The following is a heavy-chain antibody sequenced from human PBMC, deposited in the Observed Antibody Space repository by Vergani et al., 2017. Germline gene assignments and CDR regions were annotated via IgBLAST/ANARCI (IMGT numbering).Heavy chain of an antibody. J-gene: IGHJ4*02. CDR2: LWYDGKYK. CDR3: AKYLRDSTDGLPDS. V-gene: IGHV3-33*06. D-gene: IGHD2-21*02. Sequence: QVQLVESGGGVVQPGRSLRLSCVASGFTFSTYGMYWVRQAPGKGLEWVAALWYDGKYKYYADAVKGRFTVSRDNSKDILYLQMDSLRSEDTALYYCAKYLRDSTDGLPDSWGPGTLVIVSS. CDR1: GFTFSTYG.